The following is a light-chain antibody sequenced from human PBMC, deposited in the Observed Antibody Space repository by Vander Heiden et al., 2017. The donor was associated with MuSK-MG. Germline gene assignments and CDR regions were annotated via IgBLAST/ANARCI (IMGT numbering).Light chain of an antibody. Sequence: DIQVAQSPSSLSASVGGSVSITCRTSQDVTRYISWFQQKPGDAPKSLIFGAYRLHTGVSSKFSGSGSGTDYILTINNLQPEDSATYFCQQYHSGPWTFGQGTRLEI. J-gene: IGKJ2*02. CDR3: QQYHSGPWT. CDR2: GAY. CDR1: QDVTRY. V-gene: IGKV1-16*02.